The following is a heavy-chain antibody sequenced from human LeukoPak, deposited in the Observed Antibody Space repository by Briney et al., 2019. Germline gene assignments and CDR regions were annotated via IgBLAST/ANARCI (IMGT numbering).Heavy chain of an antibody. D-gene: IGHD3-22*01. CDR1: GYTFTGYY. V-gene: IGHV1-8*02. Sequence: GASVKVSCKASGYTFTGYYMHWVRQAPGQGLEWMGWMNPNSGNTGYAQKFQGRVTMTRNTSISTAYMELSSLRSEDTAVYYCARGSRQNWGYYYDSSGSDVWGQGTTVTVSS. CDR2: MNPNSGNT. CDR3: ARGSRQNWGYYYDSSGSDV. J-gene: IGHJ6*02.